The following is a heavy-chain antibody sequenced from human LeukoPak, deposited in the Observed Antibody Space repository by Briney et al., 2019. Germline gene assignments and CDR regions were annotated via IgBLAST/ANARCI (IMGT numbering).Heavy chain of an antibody. J-gene: IGHJ4*02. CDR2: INQDGGER. Sequence: GGSLRLSCAASGFTFSTFWMTWVRQAPGKGLEWVANINQDGGERYSVVSVNGRFTISRDNAKNSLFLQMNSLRAEDTAIYYCARGSLVHYYGSGSYRNRAGFDYWGQGTLVTVSS. D-gene: IGHD3-10*01. CDR1: GFTFSTFW. CDR3: ARGSLVHYYGSGSYRNRAGFDY. V-gene: IGHV3-7*01.